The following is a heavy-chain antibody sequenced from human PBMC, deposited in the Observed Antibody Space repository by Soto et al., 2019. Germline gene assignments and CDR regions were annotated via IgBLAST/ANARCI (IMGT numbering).Heavy chain of an antibody. CDR2: IIPIFGTT. J-gene: IGHJ5*01. D-gene: IGHD1-1*01. Sequence: SVKVSCKASGDTVTSYSMTWLRQAPGQGLEWMGGIIPIFGTTNYAQKFQGRVTITWDTSTSTAYMELSSLRSEATAVYYCASWMRPRDLDGFDLWGQGTLVTVSS. V-gene: IGHV1-69*06. CDR1: GDTVTSYS. CDR3: ASWMRPRDLDGFDL.